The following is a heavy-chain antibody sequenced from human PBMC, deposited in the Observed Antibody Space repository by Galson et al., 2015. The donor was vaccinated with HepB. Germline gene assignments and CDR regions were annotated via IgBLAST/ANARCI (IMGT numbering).Heavy chain of an antibody. CDR2: FDPEDGET. V-gene: IGHV1-24*01. CDR3: ATGHSGGSTLDY. Sequence: SVKVSCKVSGYTLTELSMHWVRQAPGKGLEWMGGFDPEDGETIYAQRFQGRVTMTEDTSTDTAYMELSSLRSEDTAVYYCATGHSGGSTLDYWGRGTPVTVSS. J-gene: IGHJ4*02. D-gene: IGHD2-15*01. CDR1: GYTLTELS.